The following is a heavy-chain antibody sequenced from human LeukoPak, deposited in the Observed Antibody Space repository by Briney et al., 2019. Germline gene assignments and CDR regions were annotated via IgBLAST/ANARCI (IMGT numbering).Heavy chain of an antibody. Sequence: SETLSLTCTVSGGSISSSSYYWGWIRQPPGKGLEWSGSIYYSGSTNYNPSLKSRVTISVDTSKNPFSLKLSSVTAADTAVYYCAREIVVVPAAIREAWFDPWGQGTLVTVSS. V-gene: IGHV4-39*07. CDR1: GGSISSSSYY. CDR2: IYYSGST. CDR3: AREIVVVPAAIREAWFDP. J-gene: IGHJ5*02. D-gene: IGHD2-2*02.